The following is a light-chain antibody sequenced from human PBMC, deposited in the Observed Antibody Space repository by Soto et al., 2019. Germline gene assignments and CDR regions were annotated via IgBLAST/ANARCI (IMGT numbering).Light chain of an antibody. CDR2: EAS. Sequence: AIQVTQSPSSLSASVGDRVTISCRASQGIGNDLGWYQQKPGKAPKLLIYEASTLQTGVASRFSGSGSGTDFTLTISSLQPEDFGPYYCLQDYVYPWTFGQGTKVEVK. CDR3: LQDYVYPWT. V-gene: IGKV1-6*01. J-gene: IGKJ1*01. CDR1: QGIGND.